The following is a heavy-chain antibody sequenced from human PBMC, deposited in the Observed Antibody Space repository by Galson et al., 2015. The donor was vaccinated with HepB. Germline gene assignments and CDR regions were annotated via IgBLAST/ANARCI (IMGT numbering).Heavy chain of an antibody. D-gene: IGHD3-22*01. CDR2: ISYDGSNK. J-gene: IGHJ2*01. CDR1: GFTFSSYG. Sequence: SLRLSCAASGFTFSSYGMHWVRQAPGKGLEWVAVISYDGSNKYYADSVKGRFTISRDNSKNTLYLQMNSLRAEDTAVYYCAKDEAVVRLYWYFDLWGRGTLVTVSS. V-gene: IGHV3-30*18. CDR3: AKDEAVVRLYWYFDL.